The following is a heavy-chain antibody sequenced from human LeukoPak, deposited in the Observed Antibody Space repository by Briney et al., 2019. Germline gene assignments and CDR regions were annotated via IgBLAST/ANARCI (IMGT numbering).Heavy chain of an antibody. V-gene: IGHV3-48*03. CDR2: ISSSGSTI. D-gene: IGHD6-19*01. Sequence: GGSLRLSCAASGFTFSSYEMNWVRQAPGKGLEWVSYISSSGSTIYYADSVKGRFTISRDNAKNSLYLQMNSLRAEDTAVYYCAREGYSSGWYFDYWGQGTLVTVSS. CDR1: GFTFSSYE. CDR3: AREGYSSGWYFDY. J-gene: IGHJ4*02.